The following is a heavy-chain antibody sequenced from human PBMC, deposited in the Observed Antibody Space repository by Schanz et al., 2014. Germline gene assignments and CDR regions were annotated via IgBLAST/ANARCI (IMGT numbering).Heavy chain of an antibody. CDR3: ARDRGHGDLPGDI. Sequence: QVQLQASGPGLVKPSPTLSLTCTVSGGSVRSGGGYWRWIRQHQGKGLEWIGFISYSGSTYYNPSLKSRVTISVDTSKNQFSLNLSSATAADTAVYYCARDRGHGDLPGDIWGQGTMVTVSS. D-gene: IGHD4-17*01. J-gene: IGHJ3*02. CDR2: ISYSGST. V-gene: IGHV4-31*03. CDR1: GGSVRSGGGY.